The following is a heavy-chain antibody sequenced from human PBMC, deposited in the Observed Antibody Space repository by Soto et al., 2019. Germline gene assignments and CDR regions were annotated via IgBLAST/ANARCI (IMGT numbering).Heavy chain of an antibody. Sequence: VQLVESGGGVVQPGRSLRLSCATSGFTFSSYAMHWVRQAPGKGLEWVAVISYDGSNKYYADSVKGRFTISRDNSWNTLYLQMNSLTAEDTAVYYCAREDYNEVYFDYWGRGTLVTVSS. CDR1: GFTFSSYA. D-gene: IGHD4-4*01. V-gene: IGHV3-30-3*01. J-gene: IGHJ4*02. CDR3: AREDYNEVYFDY. CDR2: ISYDGSNK.